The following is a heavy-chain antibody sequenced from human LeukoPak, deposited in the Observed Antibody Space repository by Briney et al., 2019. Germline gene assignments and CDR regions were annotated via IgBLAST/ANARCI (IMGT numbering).Heavy chain of an antibody. V-gene: IGHV3-7*01. D-gene: IGHD6-19*01. CDR2: IKQDGSDK. CDR3: ARGRGWYPDY. J-gene: IGHJ4*02. CDR1: GFTFSTYW. Sequence: PGGSLRLSCAASGFTFSTYWMTSVRQAPGKGLEWVANIKQDGSDKYYVDSVKGRFTISRDNAKSSLYLLMNSLRAEDTAVYYCARGRGWYPDYWGQGTLVTVSS.